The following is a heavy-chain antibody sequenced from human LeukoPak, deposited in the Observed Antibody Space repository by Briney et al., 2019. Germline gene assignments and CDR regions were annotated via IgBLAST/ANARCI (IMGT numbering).Heavy chain of an antibody. CDR1: GGTFSSYA. D-gene: IGHD3-9*01. CDR2: IIPIFGTA. Sequence: SVKVSCKASGGTFSSYAISWVRQAPGQGLEWMGGIIPIFGTANYAQKFQGRVTIIADESTSTAYMELSSLRSEDTAVYYCARGYYDILTGYYDYWGQGTLVTVSS. V-gene: IGHV1-69*13. CDR3: ARGYYDILTGYYDY. J-gene: IGHJ4*02.